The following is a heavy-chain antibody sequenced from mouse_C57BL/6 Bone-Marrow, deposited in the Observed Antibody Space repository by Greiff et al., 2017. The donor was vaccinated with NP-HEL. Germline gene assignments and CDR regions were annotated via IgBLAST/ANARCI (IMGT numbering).Heavy chain of an antibody. J-gene: IGHJ3*01. CDR2: IWSGGST. D-gene: IGHD2-2*01. CDR1: GFSLTSYG. CDR3: ARNRGYDGAWFAY. Sequence: VQLKESGPGLVQPSQSLSITCTVSGFSLTSYGVHWVRQSPGKGLEWLGVIWSGGSTDYNAAFISRLSISKDNSKSQVFFKMNSLQADDTAIYYCARNRGYDGAWFAYWGQGTLVTVSA. V-gene: IGHV2-2*01.